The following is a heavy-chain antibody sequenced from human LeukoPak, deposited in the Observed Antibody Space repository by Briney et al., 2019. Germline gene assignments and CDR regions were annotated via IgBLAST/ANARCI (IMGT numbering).Heavy chain of an antibody. CDR1: GFTFSSYG. D-gene: IGHD3-22*01. J-gene: IGHJ1*01. CDR2: ISYDGTDK. CDR3: AKDRFSGVSLPFQH. V-gene: IGHV3-30*18. Sequence: GRSLRLSCAASGFTFSSYGMHWVRQAPGKGLEWVAVISYDGTDKYYADSVKGRFTISRDNSKNTLNLQMNSLRGEDTAVYYCAKDRFSGVSLPFQHWGQGTLVTVSS.